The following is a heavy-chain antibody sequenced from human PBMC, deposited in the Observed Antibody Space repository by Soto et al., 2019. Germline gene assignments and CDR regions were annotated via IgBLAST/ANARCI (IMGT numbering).Heavy chain of an antibody. Sequence: QVQLVESGGGVVQPGRSLRLSCAASGFTFSSYGMHWVRQAPGKGLEWVAVIWYDGSNKYYADSVKGRFTISRDNSKNTLYLQMNSLRAEDTAVYYCAREAPSPNFDYWGQGTLVTVSS. CDR3: AREAPSPNFDY. V-gene: IGHV3-33*01. CDR2: IWYDGSNK. CDR1: GFTFSSYG. J-gene: IGHJ4*02.